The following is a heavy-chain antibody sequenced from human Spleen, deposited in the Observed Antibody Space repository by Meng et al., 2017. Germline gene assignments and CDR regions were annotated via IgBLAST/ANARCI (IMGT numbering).Heavy chain of an antibody. J-gene: IGHJ4*02. D-gene: IGHD3-10*01. CDR1: GYTFSSYG. CDR3: ARGTPGRSYSDY. CDR2: LGAHDGDT. V-gene: IGHV1-18*01. Sequence: QVQLVQSGAEVKEPGASVKVSCKASGYTFSSYGLSWVRQAPGQGLEWMAWLGAHDGDTSHAPKFQGRVTVSADRPTATAYMELRSLRSDDTAVYYCARGTPGRSYSDYWGQGTLVTVSS.